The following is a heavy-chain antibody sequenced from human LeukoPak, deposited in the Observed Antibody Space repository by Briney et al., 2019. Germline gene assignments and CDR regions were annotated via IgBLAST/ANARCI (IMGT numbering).Heavy chain of an antibody. CDR1: GYTFTSYG. Sequence: ASVKVSCKASGYTFTSYGISWVRRAPGQGLEWMGWISAYNGITNYAQKLQGRVTMTTDTSTSTAYMELRSLRSDDTAVYYCARDHPGSYYNPFDYWGQGTLVTVSS. V-gene: IGHV1-18*01. CDR3: ARDHPGSYYNPFDY. D-gene: IGHD3-10*01. CDR2: ISAYNGIT. J-gene: IGHJ4*02.